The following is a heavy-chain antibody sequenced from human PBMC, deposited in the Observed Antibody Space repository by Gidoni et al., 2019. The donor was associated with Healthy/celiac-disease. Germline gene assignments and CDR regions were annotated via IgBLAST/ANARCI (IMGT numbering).Heavy chain of an antibody. D-gene: IGHD4-17*01. V-gene: IGHV3-48*01. J-gene: IGHJ4*02. CDR3: ARLPRGTTTVLTDY. CDR1: GFTFSSYS. CDR2: ISSSSSTI. Sequence: EVQLVESGGGLVQPGGSLKLSCAASGFTFSSYSINWSRQAPGKGLEWFSYISSSSSTIYYADSVKGRFTISRDNAKNSLYLQMNSLRAEDTAVYYCARLPRGTTTVLTDYWGQGTLVTVSS.